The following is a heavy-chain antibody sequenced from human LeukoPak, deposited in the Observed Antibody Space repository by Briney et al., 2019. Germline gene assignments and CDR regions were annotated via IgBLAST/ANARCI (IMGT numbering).Heavy chain of an antibody. J-gene: IGHJ3*02. D-gene: IGHD3-10*01. CDR3: ARQRITMVRGVGAFDI. V-gene: IGHV3-20*01. CDR1: GFTFDDYG. CDR2: INWNSGST. Sequence: GGSLRLSCAASGFTFDDYGMSWVRQAPGKGLEWVSGINWNSGSTGYADSVKGRFTISRDNAKNSLYLQMNSLRAEDTALYHCARQRITMVRGVGAFDIWGQGTMVTVSS.